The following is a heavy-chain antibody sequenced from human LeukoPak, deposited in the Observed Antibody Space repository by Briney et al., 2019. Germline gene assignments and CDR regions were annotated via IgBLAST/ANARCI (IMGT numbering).Heavy chain of an antibody. CDR3: ARANYYGSGIDY. D-gene: IGHD3-10*01. CDR2: INHSGST. Sequence: SETLSLTCAVYGGSFSGYYWSWIRQPPGKGLEWIGEINHSGSTNYNPSLKSRVTISVDTSKNQFSLKLSSVTAADTAVYYCARANYYGSGIDYWGQGTPVTVSS. V-gene: IGHV4-34*01. CDR1: GGSFSGYY. J-gene: IGHJ4*02.